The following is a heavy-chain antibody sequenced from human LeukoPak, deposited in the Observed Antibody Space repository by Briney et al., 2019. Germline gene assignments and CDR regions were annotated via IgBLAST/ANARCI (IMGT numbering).Heavy chain of an antibody. V-gene: IGHV3-48*03. CDR2: ISSSGSTI. Sequence: PGXSLRXXCAASGFTFSSYEMNWVRQAPGKGLEWVSYISSSGSTIYYADSVKGRFTISRDNAKNSLYLQMNSLQSEDTAVYYCXXXXXXXXXGLDYYYYYMDVWGKGTTVTVSS. J-gene: IGHJ6*03. CDR1: GFTFSSYE. CDR3: XXXXXXXXXGLDYYYYYMDV.